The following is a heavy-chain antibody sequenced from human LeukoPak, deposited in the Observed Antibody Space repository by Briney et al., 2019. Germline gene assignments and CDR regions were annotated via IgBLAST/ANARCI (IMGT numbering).Heavy chain of an antibody. CDR1: GFTLSSYW. V-gene: IGHV3-23*01. D-gene: IGHD3-22*01. CDR3: AKDDSSGYYYGTFDY. Sequence: GGSLRLSCAASGFTLSSYWMSWVRQAPGKGLEWVSAISGSGGSTYYADSVKGRFTISRDNSKNTLYLQMNSLRAEDTAVYYCAKDDSSGYYYGTFDYWGQGTLVTVSS. CDR2: ISGSGGST. J-gene: IGHJ4*02.